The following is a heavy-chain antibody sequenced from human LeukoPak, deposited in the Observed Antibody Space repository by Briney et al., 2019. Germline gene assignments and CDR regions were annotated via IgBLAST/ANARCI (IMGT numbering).Heavy chain of an antibody. D-gene: IGHD3-22*01. CDR1: GGSISSSSYY. J-gene: IGHJ3*02. V-gene: IGHV4-39*01. CDR3: ASENYYDSSGYYSDAFDI. Sequence: PSETLSLTCTVSGGSISSSSYYWGWIRQPPGKGLEWLGSIYYSGSNYYNPSLKSLVTISVDTSKNQFSLKMSSVTAADTAVYYCASENYYDSSGYYSDAFDIWGQGTMVTVSS. CDR2: IYYSGSN.